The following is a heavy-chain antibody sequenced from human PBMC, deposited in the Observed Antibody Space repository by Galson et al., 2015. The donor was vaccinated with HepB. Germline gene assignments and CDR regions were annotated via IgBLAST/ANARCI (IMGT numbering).Heavy chain of an antibody. D-gene: IGHD3-16*02. CDR3: VFGGVIVPTFDY. J-gene: IGHJ4*02. CDR1: GGTFSSYA. V-gene: IGHV1-69*06. CDR2: IIPIFGTA. Sequence: SVKVSCKASGGTFSSYAISWVRQAPGQGLEWMGGIIPIFGTANYAQKFQGRVTMTEDTSTDTAYMELSSLRSEDTAVYYCVFGGVIVPTFDYWGQGTLVTVSS.